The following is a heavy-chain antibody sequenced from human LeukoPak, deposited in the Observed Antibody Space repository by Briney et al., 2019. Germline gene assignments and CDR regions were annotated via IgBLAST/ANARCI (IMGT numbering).Heavy chain of an antibody. CDR2: VTWSSRSK. CDR3: AKDSEARSISWYSHFDL. D-gene: IGHD6-13*01. V-gene: IGHV3-9*01. Sequence: AGGSLRLSCEASGFTLEDYGIHWVRQVPGKGLEWVSGVTWSSRSKKYADSVRGRFSISRDDANNSLFLQMNNLRPEDTALYYCAKDSEARSISWYSHFDLWGRGTLVTVSS. J-gene: IGHJ2*01. CDR1: GFTLEDYG.